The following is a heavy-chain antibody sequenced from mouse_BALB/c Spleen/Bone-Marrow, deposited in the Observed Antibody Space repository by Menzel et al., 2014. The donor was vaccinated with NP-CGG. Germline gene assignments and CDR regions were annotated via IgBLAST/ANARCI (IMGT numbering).Heavy chain of an antibody. CDR2: INPESNTI. D-gene: IGHD1-2*01. J-gene: IGHJ3*01. V-gene: IGHV4-1*02. CDR1: GFDFSRYW. Sequence: EVHLVESGGGLVQPGGSLKLSCAASGFDFSRYWMSWVRQAPGKGLQWIGEINPESNTINYTPSLKDKFIISRDNAKNTLYLQMSKVRSEDTALYCCARLGHYGWFAYWGQGTLVTVSA. CDR3: ARLGHYGWFAY.